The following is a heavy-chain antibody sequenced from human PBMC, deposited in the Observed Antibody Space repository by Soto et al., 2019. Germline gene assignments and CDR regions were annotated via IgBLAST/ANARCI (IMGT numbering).Heavy chain of an antibody. V-gene: IGHV4-30-4*01. Sequence: QVQLQESGPGLVKPSQTLSLTCTVSGGSISSGDYYWSWIRQPPGKGLEWIGYIYYSGSTYYNPSLKCRVTISVDTSKNQFSLKLSSVTAADTAVYYCARDLMVRGVIRDNWFDPWGQGTLVTVSS. CDR2: IYYSGST. CDR1: GGSISSGDYY. J-gene: IGHJ5*02. CDR3: ARDLMVRGVIRDNWFDP. D-gene: IGHD3-10*01.